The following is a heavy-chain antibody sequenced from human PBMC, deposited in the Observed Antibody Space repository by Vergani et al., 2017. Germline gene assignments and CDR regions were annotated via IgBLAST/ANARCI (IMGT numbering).Heavy chain of an antibody. Sequence: EVQLVESGGGLVQPGRSLRLSCAASGFTFDDYAMHWVRQAPGKGLEWVSGISWNSGSIGYADSVKGRFTISRDNAKNSLYLQMNRLRAEDTALYYCAKDYQGRTYWGQGTLVTVSS. CDR1: GFTFDDYA. CDR3: AKDYQGRTY. J-gene: IGHJ4*02. CDR2: ISWNSGSI. D-gene: IGHD2-2*01. V-gene: IGHV3-9*01.